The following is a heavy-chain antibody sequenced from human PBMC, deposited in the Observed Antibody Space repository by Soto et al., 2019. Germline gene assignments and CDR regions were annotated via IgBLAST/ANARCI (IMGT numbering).Heavy chain of an antibody. Sequence: GGSLRLSCAASGFTFSSCAMSWVRQAPGKGLEWVSAMSGRNGTTYYADSVEDRFTISRDISKNTLFLQMNSLRAEDTAVYYCANRNYCGSGSYMYYFDHWGQGTLVTVSS. V-gene: IGHV3-23*01. J-gene: IGHJ4*02. CDR2: MSGRNGTT. CDR1: GFTFSSCA. D-gene: IGHD3-10*01. CDR3: ANRNYCGSGSYMYYFDH.